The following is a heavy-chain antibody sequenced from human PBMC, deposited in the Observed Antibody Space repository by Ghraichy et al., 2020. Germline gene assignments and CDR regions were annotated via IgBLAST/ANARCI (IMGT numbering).Heavy chain of an antibody. CDR2: IYPDDSKT. D-gene: IGHD5/OR15-5a*01. J-gene: IGHJ4*02. CDR1: GYTFSTYR. CDR3: ARQLKFEDSIYRPLDC. V-gene: IGHV5-51*01. Sequence: GESLNISCKGSGYTFSTYRITWVRQRPGKGLELMGVIYPDDSKTTYSPTFQGQVTFSVDKSISTAYLKWNSLRASDSAMYYCARQLKFEDSIYRPLDCWGQRTLVTVSS.